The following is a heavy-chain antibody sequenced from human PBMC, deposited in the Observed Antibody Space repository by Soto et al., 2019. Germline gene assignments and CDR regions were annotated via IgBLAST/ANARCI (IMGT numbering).Heavy chain of an antibody. V-gene: IGHV3-13*04. CDR1: GFTFSRFD. CDR2: IGKAGDT. J-gene: IGHJ4*02. Sequence: EVQLVESGGALVQPGGSLRLSCAASGFTFSRFDMHWVRQVIGKGLEWVSGIGKAGDTYYAGSVKGRFTISRENAKNSLYLQMNSLRAGDTAVYYCTRGADGFDYWGQGTLVTVSS. CDR3: TRGADGFDY. D-gene: IGHD6-13*01.